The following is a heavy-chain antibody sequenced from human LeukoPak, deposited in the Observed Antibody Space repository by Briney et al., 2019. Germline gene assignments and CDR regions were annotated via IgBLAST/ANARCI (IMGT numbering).Heavy chain of an antibody. J-gene: IGHJ4*02. CDR2: INTYGRST. D-gene: IGHD6-19*01. CDR1: GFTFSSYW. Sequence: GGSLRLSCAASGFTFSSYWMHWVRQSPGKGLVGVSRINTYGRSTSYADSVNGRFNISRDNAKNTLYLQMHSLRAEDTAVYYCGQDRGAVAGSYYFEYWGQGNLVTVSS. CDR3: GQDRGAVAGSYYFEY. V-gene: IGHV3-74*01.